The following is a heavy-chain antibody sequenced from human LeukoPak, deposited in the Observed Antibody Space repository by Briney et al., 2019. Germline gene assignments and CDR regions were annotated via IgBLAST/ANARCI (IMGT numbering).Heavy chain of an antibody. Sequence: GGSLRLSCAASGFTFSSYWMSWVRQAPGKGLEWVANIKQDGSEKYYVDSVKGRFTISRDNAKNSLYLQMNSLRAEDTAVYYCARDIGDCSSLSCYNHYYYMDVWGKGTTVTVSS. D-gene: IGHD2-2*02. J-gene: IGHJ6*03. V-gene: IGHV3-7*01. CDR3: ARDIGDCSSLSCYNHYYYMDV. CDR2: IKQDGSEK. CDR1: GFTFSSYW.